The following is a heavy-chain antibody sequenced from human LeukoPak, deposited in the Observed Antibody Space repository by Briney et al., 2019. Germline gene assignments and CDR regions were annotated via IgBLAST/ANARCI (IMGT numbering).Heavy chain of an antibody. CDR2: IYPGDSDT. J-gene: IGHJ4*02. Sequence: GESLNISCKASGYSFSNWWIGWVRQMPGKGLEWMGIIYPGDSDTTYSPSFQGQVTISADKSITTAYLQWGSLKASDTAMYYCVRFSDYWGQGTLVTVSS. CDR1: GYSFSNWW. CDR3: VRFSDY. V-gene: IGHV5-51*01.